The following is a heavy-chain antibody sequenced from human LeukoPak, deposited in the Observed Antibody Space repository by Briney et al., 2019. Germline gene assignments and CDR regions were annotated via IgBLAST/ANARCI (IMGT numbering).Heavy chain of an antibody. Sequence: SGGSLRLSCAASGFTFNSYAMSWVRQAPGKGLEWVSTISPSGGSTYYAESVKGRFTISIDNSTSTLSLQMSSLRAEDTAVYYCAKGECSGISCYAGYWGQGTLVTVSS. J-gene: IGHJ4*02. CDR1: GFTFNSYA. D-gene: IGHD2-2*01. V-gene: IGHV3-23*01. CDR2: ISPSGGST. CDR3: AKGECSGISCYAGY.